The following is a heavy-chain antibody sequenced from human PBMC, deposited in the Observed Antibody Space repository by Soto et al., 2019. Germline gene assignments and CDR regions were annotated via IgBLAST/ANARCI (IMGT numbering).Heavy chain of an antibody. CDR3: ARHLFLWFGELLSPFDY. CDR2: IYSGGST. D-gene: IGHD3-10*01. Sequence: GGSLRLSCAASGFTVSSNYMSWVRQAPGKGLEWVSVIYSGGSTYYADSVKGRFTISRDNSKNTLYLQMNSLRAEDTAVYCWARHLFLWFGELLSPFDYWGQGTLVTVSS. CDR1: GFTVSSNY. J-gene: IGHJ4*02. V-gene: IGHV3-66*02.